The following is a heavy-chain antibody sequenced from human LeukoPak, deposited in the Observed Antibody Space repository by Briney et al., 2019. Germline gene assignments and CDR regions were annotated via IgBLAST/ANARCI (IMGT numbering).Heavy chain of an antibody. CDR1: GGSISNYY. Sequence: SETLSLTCAVSGGSISNYYWSWIRQPPGKGLEWIGYIYYSGSTNYNPSLKSRVTISVDTSKNQFSLKLSSVTAADTAVYYCARGLPTSDAFDIWGQGTMVTVSS. D-gene: IGHD1-1*01. J-gene: IGHJ3*02. CDR3: ARGLPTSDAFDI. CDR2: IYYSGST. V-gene: IGHV4-59*01.